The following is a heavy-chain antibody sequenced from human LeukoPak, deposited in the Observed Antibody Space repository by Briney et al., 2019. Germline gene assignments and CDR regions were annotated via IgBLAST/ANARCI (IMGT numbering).Heavy chain of an antibody. CDR3: ARVYYGSGSYDYFDY. D-gene: IGHD3-10*01. CDR1: GGSISSGSYY. J-gene: IGHJ4*02. Sequence: SQTLSLTCTVSGGSISSGSYYWSWIRQPAGKGLEWIGRIYTSGSTNYNPSLKSRVTISVDTSKNQFSLKLSSVTAADTAMYYCARVYYGSGSYDYFDYWGQGTLVTVSS. CDR2: IYTSGST. V-gene: IGHV4-61*02.